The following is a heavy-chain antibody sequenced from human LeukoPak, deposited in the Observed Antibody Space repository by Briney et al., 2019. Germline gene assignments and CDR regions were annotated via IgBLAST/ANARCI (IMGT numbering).Heavy chain of an antibody. Sequence: SEALSLTCTVSGGSINNYYWTWIRQPPGKGLEWIGYIHDSGNANYSPSLKSRVTISLDTSKSHFSLRLTSVTAADTAVYYCARQTYDYDSSGYRYLDRWGRGTLVTVSS. J-gene: IGHJ4*02. CDR1: GGSINNYY. CDR2: IHDSGNA. V-gene: IGHV4-59*08. D-gene: IGHD3-22*01. CDR3: ARQTYDYDSSGYRYLDR.